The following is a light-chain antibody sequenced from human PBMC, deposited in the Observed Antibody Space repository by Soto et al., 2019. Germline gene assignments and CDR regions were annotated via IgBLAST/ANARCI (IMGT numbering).Light chain of an antibody. CDR1: NVGRHE. CDR2: TTS. Sequence: QSVVTQPPSVSGTPGQGVIISCSNVGRHEVSWYQQVPGMAPKLLIHTTSQRPSGVPDRFSASKSGTSASLAIRGLQSDDEADYYCQSYDTGLLGLLFGTGTKLTVL. CDR3: QSYDTGLLGLL. V-gene: IGLV1-44*01. J-gene: IGLJ2*01.